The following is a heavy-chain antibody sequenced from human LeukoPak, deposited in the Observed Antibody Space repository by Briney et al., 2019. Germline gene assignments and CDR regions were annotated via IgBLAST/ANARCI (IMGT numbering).Heavy chain of an antibody. CDR3: ARGTSIVRGIVVC. D-gene: IGHD3-10*01. J-gene: IGHJ4*02. CDR1: GYSITVYC. V-gene: IGHV1-2*02. CDR2: INPDSGDT. Sequence: ASVKVSLKSSGYSITVYCMHWVRQAPGQGLEWMGWINPDSGDTKYAQKFQGRVTLTRNTSITTAYMELNRLRSDDAAVYYCARGTSIVRGIVVCWGRGTLVTVSS.